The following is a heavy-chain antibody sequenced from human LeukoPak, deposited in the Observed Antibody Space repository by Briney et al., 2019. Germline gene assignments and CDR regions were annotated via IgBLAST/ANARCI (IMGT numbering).Heavy chain of an antibody. V-gene: IGHV3-33*01. CDR2: IWYDGSSK. CDR3: ARDHSSSWYDSYYFDY. D-gene: IGHD6-13*01. CDR1: GFTFSSYG. Sequence: PGGSLRLSCAASGFTFSSYGMHWVRQAPGKGLEWVAVIWYDGSSKYYADSVKGRFTISRDNSKNTLYLQMNSLRAEDTAVYYCARDHSSSWYDSYYFDYWGQGTLVTVSS. J-gene: IGHJ4*02.